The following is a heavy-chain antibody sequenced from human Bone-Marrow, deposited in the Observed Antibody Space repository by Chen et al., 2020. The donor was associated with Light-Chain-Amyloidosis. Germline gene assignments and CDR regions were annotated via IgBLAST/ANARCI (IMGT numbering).Heavy chain of an antibody. J-gene: IGHJ5*02. Sequence: QVQLVQSGAEVKKPGASVKVSCKASGYTFTSYDINWVRQATGQGLEWMGWMNPNSGNTGYAQKFQGRVTMTRNTSTGPVYMELSSLRSEDTAVYYCASAFGDYCSSTSCYTYSGWFDPWGQGTLVTVSS. D-gene: IGHD2-2*02. CDR3: ASAFGDYCSSTSCYTYSGWFDP. CDR2: MNPNSGNT. V-gene: IGHV1-8*01. CDR1: GYTFTSYD.